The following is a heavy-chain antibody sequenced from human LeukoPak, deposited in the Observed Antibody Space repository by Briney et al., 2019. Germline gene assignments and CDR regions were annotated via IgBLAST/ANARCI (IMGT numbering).Heavy chain of an antibody. V-gene: IGHV3-21*01. D-gene: IGHD3-22*01. CDR3: ARITMIVVASDAFDI. CDR2: ISSSSNYI. J-gene: IGHJ3*02. Sequence: GGSLRLSSAASGFTFSSYSMNWVRQAPGKGLEWVSSISSSSNYIYYADSVKGRFTISRDNAKNSLYLQMNSLRAEDTAVYYCARITMIVVASDAFDIWGQGTMVTVSS. CDR1: GFTFSSYS.